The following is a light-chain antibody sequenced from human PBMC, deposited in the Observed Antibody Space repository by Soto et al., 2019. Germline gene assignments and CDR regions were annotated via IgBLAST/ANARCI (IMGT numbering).Light chain of an antibody. CDR1: QRVSGW. V-gene: IGKV1-5*01. CDR2: DAS. CDR3: QQYETFSGT. J-gene: IGKJ1*01. Sequence: DIQLTQSRSSLWASVSESGVVXCRASQRVSGWLAWYQQKPGEAPKLLIYDASALPRGVPSRFSGSGSGTKFTLTIASLQPDDFATYYCQQYETFSGTFGPGTKVDIK.